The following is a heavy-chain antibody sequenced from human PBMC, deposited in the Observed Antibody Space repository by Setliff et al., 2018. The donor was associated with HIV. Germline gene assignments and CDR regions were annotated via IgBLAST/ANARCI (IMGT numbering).Heavy chain of an antibody. CDR2: ISSTGTYI. Sequence: LRLSCAAPGFNFSSHTMNWIRQAPGKGLEWVSSISSTGTYIYYADSVKGRFTISRDNSKNMLYLQMNSLRAEDTAVYYCAKSGVRPHPSHDYYYYGMDVWGQGTTVTVSS. CDR1: GFNFSSHT. CDR3: AKSGVRPHPSHDYYYYGMDV. D-gene: IGHD1-1*01. V-gene: IGHV3-21*01. J-gene: IGHJ6*02.